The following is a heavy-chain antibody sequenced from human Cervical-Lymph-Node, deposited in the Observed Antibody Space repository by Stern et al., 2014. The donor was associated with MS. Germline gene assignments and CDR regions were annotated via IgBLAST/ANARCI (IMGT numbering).Heavy chain of an antibody. D-gene: IGHD6-19*01. V-gene: IGHV1-2*06. CDR1: GYTFTAYY. CDR2: INPNGGAT. J-gene: IGHJ4*02. CDR3: AREGRPRPGLGVH. Sequence: VQLVESGAEVKKPGASVKVSCKASGYTFTAYYMHWVRQAPGQGLERMGRINPNGGATYYAQKFQGRVNMTRDTSISTAYMDLSRLISDDTAIYYCAREGRPRPGLGVHWGQGTLVTVSS.